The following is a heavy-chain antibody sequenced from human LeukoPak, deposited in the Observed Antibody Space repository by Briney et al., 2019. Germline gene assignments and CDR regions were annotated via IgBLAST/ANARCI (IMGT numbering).Heavy chain of an antibody. CDR1: GGSISSYY. CDR2: IYYSGST. Sequence: SETLSLTCTVSGGSISSYYWSWIRQPPGKGLEWIGYIYYSGSTNYNPSLKSRVTISVDTSKNQFSLKLSSVTAADTAVYYCARDRGYCSSTSCYWFDPWGLGTLVTVSS. J-gene: IGHJ5*02. D-gene: IGHD2-2*01. CDR3: ARDRGYCSSTSCYWFDP. V-gene: IGHV4-59*01.